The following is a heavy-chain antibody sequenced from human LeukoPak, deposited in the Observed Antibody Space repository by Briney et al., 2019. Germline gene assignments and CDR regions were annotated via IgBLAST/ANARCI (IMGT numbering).Heavy chain of an antibody. D-gene: IGHD3-10*01. Sequence: ASVKVSCKVSGYTLTELSMHWVRQAPRKGLEWTGGFDPEDGETIYAQKFQGRVTMTEDTSTDTAYMELSSLRSEDTAVYYCATGFMVRGVPFDYWGQGTLVTVSS. CDR1: GYTLTELS. V-gene: IGHV1-24*01. CDR3: ATGFMVRGVPFDY. CDR2: FDPEDGET. J-gene: IGHJ4*02.